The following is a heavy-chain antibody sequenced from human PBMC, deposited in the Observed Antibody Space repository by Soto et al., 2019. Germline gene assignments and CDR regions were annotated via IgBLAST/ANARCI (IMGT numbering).Heavy chain of an antibody. Sequence: SETLSLTCAVSGYSISSGYYWGWIRQPPGKGLEWIGTIYHSGSTYYNPSLKSQVTISVDTSKNQLSLKLTSVTAADTAMYYCARGWAIAAARVLLDTWGQGTRGTVS. CDR1: GYSISSGYY. V-gene: IGHV4-38-2*01. D-gene: IGHD6-13*01. CDR3: ARGWAIAAARVLLDT. J-gene: IGHJ5*02. CDR2: IYHSGST.